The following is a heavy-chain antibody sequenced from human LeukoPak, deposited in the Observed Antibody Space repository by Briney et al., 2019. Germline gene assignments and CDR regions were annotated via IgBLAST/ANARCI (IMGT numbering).Heavy chain of an antibody. Sequence: GGSLRLSCAASGFTFSSYATHWVRQAPGKGLEWVAVISYDGSNKYYADSVKGRFTISRDNSKNTLYLQMNSLRAEDTAVYYCARATIATVTYFDYWGQGTLVTVSS. V-gene: IGHV3-30-3*01. D-gene: IGHD4-17*01. CDR2: ISYDGSNK. CDR1: GFTFSSYA. CDR3: ARATIATVTYFDY. J-gene: IGHJ4*02.